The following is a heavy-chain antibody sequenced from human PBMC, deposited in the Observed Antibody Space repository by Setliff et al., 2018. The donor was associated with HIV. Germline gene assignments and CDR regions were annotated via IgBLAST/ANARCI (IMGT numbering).Heavy chain of an antibody. CDR2: IIPVFRMT. D-gene: IGHD3-16*01. Sequence: SVKVSCKAPGDTFSTSALSWVRQAPGQGLEWMGGIIPVFRMTDYAEEFQGRLIISADPSTSTAYMELRSLRSDDTAVYYCARDDGGYNYAEAFDVWGQGTMVTVSS. CDR3: ARDDGGYNYAEAFDV. CDR1: GDTFSTSA. J-gene: IGHJ3*01. V-gene: IGHV1-69*10.